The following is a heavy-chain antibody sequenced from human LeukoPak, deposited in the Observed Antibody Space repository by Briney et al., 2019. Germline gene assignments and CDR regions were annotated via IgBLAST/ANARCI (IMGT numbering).Heavy chain of an antibody. CDR2: IYSAGNT. CDR1: GFTVSSNY. CDR3: ARERIAAAGQQSFDY. V-gene: IGHV3-66*01. D-gene: IGHD6-13*01. Sequence: GGSLRLSCAASGFTVSSNYMSWVRQAPGKGLEWVSVIYSAGNTYYADSVKGRFSISRDNSKNTLYLQMNSLRAEDAAVYYCARERIAAAGQQSFDYWGQGTLVTVSS. J-gene: IGHJ4*02.